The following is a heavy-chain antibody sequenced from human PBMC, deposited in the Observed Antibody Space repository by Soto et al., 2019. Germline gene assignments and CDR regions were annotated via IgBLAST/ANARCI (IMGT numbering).Heavy chain of an antibody. J-gene: IGHJ4*02. D-gene: IGHD3-22*01. CDR1: GDSISTFY. Sequence: SETLSLTCTVSGDSISTFYWGWMRQSPGKELEWIGYVYYTGSTNYNPSLKSRVTISVDRSKNQFSLKLTSANAADTAVYYCARGRTVRNYADDSSDYFYFFDYWGQGTQVTV. CDR3: ARGRTVRNYADDSSDYFYFFDY. V-gene: IGHV4-59*01. CDR2: VYYTGST.